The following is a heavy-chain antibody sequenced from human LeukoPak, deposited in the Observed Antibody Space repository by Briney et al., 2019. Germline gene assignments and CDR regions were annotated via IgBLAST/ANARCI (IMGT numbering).Heavy chain of an antibody. CDR1: GFTFSSYA. CDR2: ISGSGGST. J-gene: IGHJ4*02. D-gene: IGHD3-22*01. Sequence: PGGSLRLSCAASGFTFSSYAMSWVRQAPGKGLEWVSAISGSGGSTYYADSVKGRLTISRDNSKNTLYLQMNSLRAEDTAVYYCAKDGYYYDSSGYLWEGYFDYWGQGTLVTVSS. V-gene: IGHV3-23*01. CDR3: AKDGYYYDSSGYLWEGYFDY.